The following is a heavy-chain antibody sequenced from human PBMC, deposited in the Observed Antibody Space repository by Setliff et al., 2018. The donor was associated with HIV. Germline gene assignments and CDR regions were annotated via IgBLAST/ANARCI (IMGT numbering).Heavy chain of an antibody. CDR1: GYSFTNYW. Sequence: GESLKISCTGSGYSFTNYWIGWVRQMAGKGLEWMGVIYPDDSDTRYRPSFEGQVTMSADKSITTAYLQWSRLKASDTAMYYCARRYSEDSGYNNWFDSWGQGTLVTVSS. J-gene: IGHJ5*01. V-gene: IGHV5-51*01. D-gene: IGHD3-3*01. CDR2: IYPDDSDT. CDR3: ARRYSEDSGYNNWFDS.